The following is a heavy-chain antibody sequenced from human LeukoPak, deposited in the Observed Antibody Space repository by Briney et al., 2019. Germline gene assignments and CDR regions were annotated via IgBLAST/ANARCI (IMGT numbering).Heavy chain of an antibody. D-gene: IGHD5-18*01. V-gene: IGHV4-39*02. Sequence: SETLSLTCTVSGGSISTSSYYWGWIRQPPGKGLEWIGSIYYSGSTYYNPSLKSRVTIYVDTSKKQFSLKLSSVTAADTAVYYCAREVSSTAIINYWGQGTLVTVSS. CDR3: AREVSSTAIINY. CDR2: IYYSGST. J-gene: IGHJ4*02. CDR1: GGSISTSSYY.